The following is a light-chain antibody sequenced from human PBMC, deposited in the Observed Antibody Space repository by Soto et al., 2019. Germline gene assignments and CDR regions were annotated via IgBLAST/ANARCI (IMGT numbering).Light chain of an antibody. V-gene: IGLV2-14*01. CDR2: GVS. Sequence: QSALTQPASVSGSPGQSITISCTGTSSDVGGSKYVSWYQHHPGKAPKLMIYGVSNRPSGVSNRFSASKSGNTASLTISGLQAEDEAYYYCGTWDSSLSAGVFGGGTQLTVL. CDR3: GTWDSSLSAGV. J-gene: IGLJ3*02. CDR1: SSDVGGSKY.